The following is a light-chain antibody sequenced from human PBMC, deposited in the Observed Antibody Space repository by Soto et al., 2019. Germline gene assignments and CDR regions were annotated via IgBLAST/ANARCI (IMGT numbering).Light chain of an antibody. CDR2: GAS. CDR3: QHYGSSPFT. V-gene: IGKV3-20*01. J-gene: IGKJ3*01. Sequence: EIVLTQSPGTLSLSPGERATLSCRASQSVSSSYLAWYQQKPGQAPRLLIYGASSRATGIPDRFSGSGSGTDFPLPISRLEPEDFAVYYCQHYGSSPFTSGPGTKVDIK. CDR1: QSVSSSY.